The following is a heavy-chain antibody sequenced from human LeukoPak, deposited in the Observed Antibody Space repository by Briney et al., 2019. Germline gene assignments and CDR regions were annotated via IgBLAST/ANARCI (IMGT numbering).Heavy chain of an antibody. Sequence: GGSLRLSCAASGFTFSSYWMHWVRQAPGKGLVWVSRIDNDGSFTTYADSVKGRFTISRDNAKNTLYLQMNSLRAEDTAVHYYANIGAAVASISGDYWGQGTLVTVSS. CDR3: ANIGAAVASISGDY. D-gene: IGHD6-13*01. CDR1: GFTFSSYW. CDR2: IDNDGSFT. J-gene: IGHJ4*02. V-gene: IGHV3-74*01.